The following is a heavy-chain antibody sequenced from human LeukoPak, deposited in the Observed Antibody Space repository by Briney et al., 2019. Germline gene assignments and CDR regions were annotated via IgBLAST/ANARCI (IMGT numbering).Heavy chain of an antibody. Sequence: GGSLRLSCAASGFTFSSYGVHWVRQAPGKGLEWVSFIRYDGTSKFYADSVEGRFTISRDNSKNTLYLQMNSLRAEDTAVYYCAKNGNTFDIWGQGTTVTVSS. V-gene: IGHV3-30*02. CDR1: GFTFSSYG. CDR2: IRYDGTSK. J-gene: IGHJ3*02. D-gene: IGHD2/OR15-2a*01. CDR3: AKNGNTFDI.